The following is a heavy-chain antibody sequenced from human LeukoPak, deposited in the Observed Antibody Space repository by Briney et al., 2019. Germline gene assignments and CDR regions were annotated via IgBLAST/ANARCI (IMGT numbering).Heavy chain of an antibody. CDR1: GYDFISYG. Sequence: ASVKVSCKASGYDFISYGFTWVRQAPGRGLEWMGWISAYNGNTNYAPSLQARVSMTTDASASTVSIEVRGLTPDDTAVYYCAEGAKRCIHYWGQETLVTVSS. V-gene: IGHV1-18*01. J-gene: IGHJ4*02. CDR2: ISAYNGNT. D-gene: IGHD3-16*01. CDR3: AEGAKRCIHY.